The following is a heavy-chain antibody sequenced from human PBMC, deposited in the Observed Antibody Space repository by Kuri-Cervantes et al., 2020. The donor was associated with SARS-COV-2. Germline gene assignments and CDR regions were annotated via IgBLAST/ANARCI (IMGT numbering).Heavy chain of an antibody. CDR3: TRDIVPITTLNFDY. CDR2: IRSNAYGETT. V-gene: IGHV3-49*04. J-gene: IGHJ4*02. CDR1: GFTFGDYA. Sequence: GESLMISCTAAGFTFGDYAMSWVRQAPGKGLEWGGFIRSNAYGETTEYAASVKGRFTISRNESKSIAYLQMNSLKTEDTSVYYCTRDIVPITTLNFDYWGQGTLVTVSS. D-gene: IGHD3-3*01.